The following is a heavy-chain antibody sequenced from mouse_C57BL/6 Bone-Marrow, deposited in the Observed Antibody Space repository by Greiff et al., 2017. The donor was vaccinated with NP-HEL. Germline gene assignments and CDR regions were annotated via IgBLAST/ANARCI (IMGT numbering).Heavy chain of an antibody. CDR1: GYSITSGYD. CDR3: ARDNYYAMDY. Sequence: QLQASGPGMVKPSQSLSLTCTVTGYSITSGYDWHWIRHSPGNKLEWMGYISYSGSTNYNPSLKSRFSINHDTSKNHFFLKLNSVTTEDTATYYCARDNYYAMDYWGQGTSVTVSS. V-gene: IGHV3-1*01. J-gene: IGHJ4*01. CDR2: ISYSGST.